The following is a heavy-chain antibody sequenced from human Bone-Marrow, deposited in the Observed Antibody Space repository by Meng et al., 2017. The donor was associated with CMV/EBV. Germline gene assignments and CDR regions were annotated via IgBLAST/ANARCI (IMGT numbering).Heavy chain of an antibody. V-gene: IGHV3-13*01. CDR2: IGTVGDR. CDR3: ASLRFGEPPLYYYYGMDV. D-gene: IGHD3-10*01. J-gene: IGHJ6*02. Sequence: GESLKISCAASGFTFSRNDMHWVRQPVGKGLEWVSTIGTVGDRSYAGSVKGRFTISRDNAKNSLYLQLNSLRAGDTAVYYCASLRFGEPPLYYYYGMDVWGQGTTVTVSS. CDR1: GFTFSRND.